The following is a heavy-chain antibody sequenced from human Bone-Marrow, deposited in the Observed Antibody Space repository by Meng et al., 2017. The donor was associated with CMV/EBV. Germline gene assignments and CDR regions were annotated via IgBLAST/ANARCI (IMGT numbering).Heavy chain of an antibody. CDR1: GGSISSSSYY. CDR3: ARDGLGGAPDY. D-gene: IGHD3-16*01. J-gene: IGHJ4*02. CDR2: IYYSGST. V-gene: IGHV4-61*01. Sequence: SETLSLTCTVSGGSISSSSYYWSWIRQPPGKGLEWIGYIYYSGSTNYNPSLKSRVTISVDTSKNQFSLKLSSVTAADTAVYYCARDGLGGAPDYWGQGTLVTVSS.